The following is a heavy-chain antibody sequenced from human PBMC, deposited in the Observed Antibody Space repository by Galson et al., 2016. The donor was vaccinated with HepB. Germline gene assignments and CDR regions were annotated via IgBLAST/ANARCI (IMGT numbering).Heavy chain of an antibody. V-gene: IGHV3-11*01. CDR1: GFRFSDYY. CDR3: ARMIPLYSSGWYVRGDGWFDP. Sequence: SLRLSCAASGFRFSDYYMSWIRQAPGKGLEWFSYISSSGRPINYADSVKGRFTVSRDNAKNSLYLQMNNLRGEDTAVYYCARMIPLYSSGWYVRGDGWFDPWGQGTLVTVSS. J-gene: IGHJ5*02. D-gene: IGHD6-19*01. CDR2: ISSSGRPI.